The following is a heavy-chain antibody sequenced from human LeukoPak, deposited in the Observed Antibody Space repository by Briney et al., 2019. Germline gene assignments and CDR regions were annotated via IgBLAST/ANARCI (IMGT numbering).Heavy chain of an antibody. CDR3: ARVLVGAQDY. Sequence: GGSLRLSCAASGFTFSSYGMHWVRQAPGKGLEWVAVISYDGSNKYYADSVKGRFTISRDNAKNSLYLQMNSLRAEDTAVYYCARVLVGAQDYWGQGTLVTVSS. V-gene: IGHV3-30*03. J-gene: IGHJ4*02. CDR2: ISYDGSNK. CDR1: GFTFSSYG. D-gene: IGHD1-26*01.